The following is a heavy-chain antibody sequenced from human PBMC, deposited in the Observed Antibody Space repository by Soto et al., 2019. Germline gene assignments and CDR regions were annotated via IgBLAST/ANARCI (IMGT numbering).Heavy chain of an antibody. D-gene: IGHD3-22*01. Sequence: ASVKVSCKASGYTFTSYGINWVRQAPGRGLEWMGWINPGNGNTKYSQQFQGRVIIDRDASASTAYMELSSLRSEDTAVYYCARGGYFDSSNYLAYWGLGTLVTVSS. CDR3: ARGGYFDSSNYLAY. V-gene: IGHV1-3*01. CDR1: GYTFTSYG. J-gene: IGHJ4*02. CDR2: INPGNGNT.